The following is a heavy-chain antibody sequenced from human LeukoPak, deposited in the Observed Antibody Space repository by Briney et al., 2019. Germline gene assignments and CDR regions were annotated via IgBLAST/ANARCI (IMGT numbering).Heavy chain of an antibody. Sequence: GSLRLSCAASGFTFSSYWMHWVRQAPGKGLVWVSRINSDGSSTSYADSVKGRFTISRDNAKNTLYLQMNSLTIEDTAVYYCVVVVEPPDSDGFDVWGQGTMITVSS. V-gene: IGHV3-74*01. CDR1: GFTFSSYW. D-gene: IGHD1-14*01. CDR3: VVVVEPPDSDGFDV. J-gene: IGHJ3*01. CDR2: INSDGSST.